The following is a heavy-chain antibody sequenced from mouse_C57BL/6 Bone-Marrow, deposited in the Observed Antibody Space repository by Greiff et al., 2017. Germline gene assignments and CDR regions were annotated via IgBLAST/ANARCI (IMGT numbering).Heavy chain of an antibody. CDR1: GFTFSNYW. D-gene: IGHD1-1*01. V-gene: IGHV6-3*01. CDR2: IRLKSDNYAT. CDR3: TGRTVVATDWYFDV. Sequence: EVQRVESGGGLVQPGGSMKLSCVASGFTFSNYWMNWVRQSPEKGLEWVAQIRLKSDNYATHYAESVKGRFTISRDDSKSSVYLQMNNLRAEDTGIYYCTGRTVVATDWYFDVWGTGTTVTVSS. J-gene: IGHJ1*03.